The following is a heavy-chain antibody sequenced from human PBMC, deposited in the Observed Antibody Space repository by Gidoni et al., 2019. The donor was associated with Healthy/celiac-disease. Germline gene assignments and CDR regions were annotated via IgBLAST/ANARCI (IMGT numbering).Heavy chain of an antibody. CDR1: GFTFSSYA. J-gene: IGHJ4*02. CDR3: ARGVLWGANDY. D-gene: IGHD1-26*01. V-gene: IGHV3-30-3*01. Sequence: QVQLVESGGGVVQPGRSLKLSCAGSGFTFSSYAMHWVRQAPGKGLEWVAVISYDGSNKYYADSVKGRFTISRDNSKNTLYLQMNSRRAEDTAVYYCARGVLWGANDYWGQGTLVTVSS. CDR2: ISYDGSNK.